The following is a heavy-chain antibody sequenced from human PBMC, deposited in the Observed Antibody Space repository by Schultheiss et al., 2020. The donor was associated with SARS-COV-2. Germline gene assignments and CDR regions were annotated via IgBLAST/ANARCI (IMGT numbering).Heavy chain of an antibody. V-gene: IGHV3-23*01. Sequence: GGSLRLSCAASGFTFSSYGMHWVRQAPGKGLEWVSAISGSGGSTYYADSVKGRFTISRDNSKNTLYLQMNSLRAEDTAVYYCATGIAAQTVWGQGTLVTVSS. CDR2: ISGSGGST. CDR3: ATGIAAQTV. J-gene: IGHJ4*02. CDR1: GFTFSSYG. D-gene: IGHD6-6*01.